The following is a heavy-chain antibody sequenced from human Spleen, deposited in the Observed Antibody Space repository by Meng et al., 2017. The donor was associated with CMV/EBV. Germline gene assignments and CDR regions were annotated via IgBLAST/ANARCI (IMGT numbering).Heavy chain of an antibody. J-gene: IGHJ5*02. V-gene: IGHV5-51*01. CDR1: FTGYW. CDR3: ARGVVVPAATNPHNWFDP. D-gene: IGHD2-2*01. Sequence: FTGYWIGWVRHMTGKGLEWMGIIYPGDSDTRYSPSFQGKVTISADKSISTAYLQWSSLKASDTAMYYCARGVVVPAATNPHNWFDPWGQGTLVTVSS. CDR2: IYPGDSDT.